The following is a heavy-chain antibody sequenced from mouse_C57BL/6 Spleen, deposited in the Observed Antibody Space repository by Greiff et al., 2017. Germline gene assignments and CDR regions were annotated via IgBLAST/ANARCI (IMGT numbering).Heavy chain of an antibody. Sequence: EVKVVESGGGLVKPGGSLKLSCAASGFTFSDSGMHWVRPAPEKGLEWVAYISSGSSTIYYADTVKGRFTISRDNAKNTLFLQMTSLRSEDTAMYYCARRVITTVVNYAMDYWGQGTSVTVSS. CDR1: GFTFSDSG. CDR3: ARRVITTVVNYAMDY. D-gene: IGHD1-1*01. J-gene: IGHJ4*01. CDR2: ISSGSSTI. V-gene: IGHV5-17*01.